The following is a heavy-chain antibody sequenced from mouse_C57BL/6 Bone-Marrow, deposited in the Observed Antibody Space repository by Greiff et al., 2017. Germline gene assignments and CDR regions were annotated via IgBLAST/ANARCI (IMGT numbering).Heavy chain of an antibody. CDR3: ARIVRTYYYGSSPFAY. V-gene: IGHV8-8*01. D-gene: IGHD1-1*01. Sequence: QVTLKVSGPGILQPSQTLSLTCSFSGFSLSTFGMGVGWIRQPSGKGLEWLAHIWWDDDKYYNPALKSRLTISKDTSKNQVFLKIANVDTAATATYYCARIVRTYYYGSSPFAYWGQGTLVTVSA. CDR2: IWWDDDK. CDR1: GFSLSTFGMG. J-gene: IGHJ3*01.